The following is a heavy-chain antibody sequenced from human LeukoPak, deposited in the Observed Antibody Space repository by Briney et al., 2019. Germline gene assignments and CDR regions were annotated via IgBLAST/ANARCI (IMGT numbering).Heavy chain of an antibody. J-gene: IGHJ6*02. CDR2: INAGNGNT. CDR3: AREYEWELRSPPGNYYYYGMDV. CDR1: GYTFTSYA. Sequence: ASVKVSCKASGYTFTSYAMHWVRQAPGQRLEWMGWINAGNGNTKYSQKFQGRVTITRDTSASTAYMELSSLRSEDPAVYYCAREYEWELRSPPGNYYYYGMDVWGQGTTVTVSS. V-gene: IGHV1-3*01. D-gene: IGHD1-26*01.